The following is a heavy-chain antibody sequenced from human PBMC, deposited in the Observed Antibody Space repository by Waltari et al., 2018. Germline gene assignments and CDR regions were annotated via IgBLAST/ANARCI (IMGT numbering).Heavy chain of an antibody. V-gene: IGHV3-7*01. CDR3: ARPYSSGWYINFDY. J-gene: IGHJ4*02. CDR1: GFTFSSYS. CDR2: IKQDGSES. D-gene: IGHD6-19*01. Sequence: EVQLVASGGGLVQPGGSLRLSCTASGFTFSSYSMVWVRQAPGKGLEWVATIKQDGSESYYVDSVKGRFTFSRDNAKNSLYLQMNSLRAEDTAVYYCARPYSSGWYINFDYWGQGTLVTVSS.